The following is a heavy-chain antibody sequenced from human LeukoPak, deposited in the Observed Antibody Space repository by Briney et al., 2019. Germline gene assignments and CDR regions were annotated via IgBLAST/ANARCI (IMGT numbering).Heavy chain of an antibody. D-gene: IGHD4-17*01. V-gene: IGHV1-69*06. Sequence: ASVKVSCKASGGTFSSYAISWVRQAPGQGLEWMGGIIPIFGTTNYAQKFQARVTMTWNTSITTAYMELSSLRSEDTAVYYCARGPEGGTVDFDYWGQGTMVTVSS. CDR1: GGTFSSYA. CDR3: ARGPEGGTVDFDY. CDR2: IIPIFGTT. J-gene: IGHJ4*02.